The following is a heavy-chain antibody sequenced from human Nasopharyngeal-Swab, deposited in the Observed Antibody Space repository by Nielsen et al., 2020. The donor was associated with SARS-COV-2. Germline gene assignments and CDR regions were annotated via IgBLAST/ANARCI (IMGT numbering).Heavy chain of an antibody. D-gene: IGHD3-3*01. CDR1: GFTFSSYS. CDR3: ASAYYDFWSGDEYYFDY. J-gene: IGHJ4*02. Sequence: GGSLRLSCAASGFTFSSYSMNWVRQAPGKGLEWVSSISSSSSYIYYADSVKGRFTISRDNAKNSLYLQMNSLRAEDTAAYYCASAYYDFWSGDEYYFDYWGQGTLVTVSS. V-gene: IGHV3-21*01. CDR2: ISSSSSYI.